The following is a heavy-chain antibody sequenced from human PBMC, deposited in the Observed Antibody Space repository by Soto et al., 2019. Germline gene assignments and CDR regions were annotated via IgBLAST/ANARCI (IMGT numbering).Heavy chain of an antibody. Sequence: GGSLRLSCAASGFTFSPYAMSWVRQAPGKGLEWVSSISGSGGSTHYADSMKGRFTVSRDNSKRALSLQMSSLREEDTATYYCAKGLRRLLRTQYYYCLDVWCRGTTVTVSS. D-gene: IGHD3-22*01. CDR3: AKGLRRLLRTQYYYCLDV. CDR1: GFTFSPYA. J-gene: IGHJ6*02. V-gene: IGHV3-23*01. CDR2: ISGSGGST.